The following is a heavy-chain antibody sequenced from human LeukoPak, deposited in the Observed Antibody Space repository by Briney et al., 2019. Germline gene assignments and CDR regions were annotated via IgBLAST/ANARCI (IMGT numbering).Heavy chain of an antibody. CDR1: GFTFSSYA. J-gene: IGHJ4*02. Sequence: PGGSLRLSCAASGFTFSSYAMHWVRQAPGKGLEWVAFIRSDGTVKHYAGSVKGRFTTSRDNSDNTLFLLMDSLRLEDTAVYFCARDYGDYGPDYWGQGTLVSVSS. V-gene: IGHV3-30*02. CDR2: IRSDGTVK. CDR3: ARDYGDYGPDY. D-gene: IGHD4-17*01.